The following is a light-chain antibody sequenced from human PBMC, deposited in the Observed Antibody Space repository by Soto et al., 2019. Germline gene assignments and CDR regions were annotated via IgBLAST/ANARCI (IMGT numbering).Light chain of an antibody. V-gene: IGKV3-20*01. Sequence: EIVLTQSPGTLSLSPGERATLSCRASQSVNSNFLAWYQQKPGQAPRLLIYGASTRAAGVPDRFSGSGSGTDFTLTITRLEPEDFAMYYFQHYGRSPLMYTFGQGTKLGVK. J-gene: IGKJ2*01. CDR3: QHYGRSPLMYT. CDR1: QSVNSNF. CDR2: GAS.